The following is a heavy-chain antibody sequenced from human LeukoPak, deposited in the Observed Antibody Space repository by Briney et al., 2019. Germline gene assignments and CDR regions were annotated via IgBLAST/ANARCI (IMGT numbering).Heavy chain of an antibody. D-gene: IGHD2-2*01. V-gene: IGHV4-39*01. J-gene: IGHJ5*02. CDR1: GASITSSSYS. CDR2: MYYSGDT. Sequence: SETLSLTCAVSGASITSSSYSWGWIRQPPGKRLEWIGSMYYSGDTYYNPSLRSRVTISVDTSKNQFSLKLNSVTAADTAVYYCARRRYCSGTSCNSPTGFDPWGQGTLVTVSS. CDR3: ARRRYCSGTSCNSPTGFDP.